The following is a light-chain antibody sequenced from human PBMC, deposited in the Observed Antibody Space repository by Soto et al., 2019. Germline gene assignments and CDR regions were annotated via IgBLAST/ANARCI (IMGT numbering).Light chain of an antibody. CDR2: GAS. V-gene: IGKV1-9*01. Sequence: PFTQSPYSLSATVGDKVTNTCRASQGISSYLAWYQQKPGKAPKLLIYGASTLEGGVPFRFSGSGSGTDFTLTISSLQSEDFATYYCQQLNTYPITFGQGTRLEIK. CDR1: QGISSY. J-gene: IGKJ5*01. CDR3: QQLNTYPIT.